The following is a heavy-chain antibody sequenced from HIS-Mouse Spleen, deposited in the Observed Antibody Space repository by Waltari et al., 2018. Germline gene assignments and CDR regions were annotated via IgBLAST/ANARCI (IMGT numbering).Heavy chain of an antibody. D-gene: IGHD6-6*01. CDR1: GGTLEEYS. CDR2: ISSSSSYI. V-gene: IGHV3-21*01. Sequence: EVQRVEAGGGWGQRGRSRRGAREDSGGTLEEYSLPGGGEPPGKGVEWVSGISSSSSYIYYADSGKGRFTLSRDNATNSLYLQMHSLRAEYTSVYYCARARIAARPDFDYWGQGTLVTVSS. CDR3: ARARIAARPDFDY. J-gene: IGHJ4*02.